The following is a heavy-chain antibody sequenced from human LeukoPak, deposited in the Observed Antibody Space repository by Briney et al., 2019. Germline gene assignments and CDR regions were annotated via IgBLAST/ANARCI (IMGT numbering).Heavy chain of an antibody. V-gene: IGHV4-59*01. CDR1: GGSISSYC. CDR2: IYYRGST. CDR3: AAQPSSGWKYYFDY. Sequence: SETLSLTCTVSGGSISSYCWSWIRQPPGKGLEWIGYIYYRGSTNYNPSLKSRVTISVDTSKNQFSLKLSSVTAADTAVYYCAAQPSSGWKYYFDYWGQGTLVTVSS. J-gene: IGHJ4*02. D-gene: IGHD6-19*01.